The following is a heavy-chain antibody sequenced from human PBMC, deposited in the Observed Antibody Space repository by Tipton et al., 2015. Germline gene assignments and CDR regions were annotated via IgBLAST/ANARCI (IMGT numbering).Heavy chain of an antibody. Sequence: GLVKPSETMSLTCDVSGYSINNDYYWGWIRQAPGKGLEWIGFVYPGGGTYYNPSLKSRVTILVDTTQNQVSLRLSSVTAADTAVYYCVGGLSGYDPFDYWGQGALVTVSS. J-gene: IGHJ4*02. CDR1: GYSINNDYY. CDR3: VGGLSGYDPFDY. D-gene: IGHD5-12*01. CDR2: VYPGGGT. V-gene: IGHV4-38-2*01.